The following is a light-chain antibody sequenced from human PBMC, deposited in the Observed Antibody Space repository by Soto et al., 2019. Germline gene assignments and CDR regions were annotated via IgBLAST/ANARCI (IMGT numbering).Light chain of an antibody. CDR2: EVS. Sequence: QSVLTQPASVSGSPGQSITISCTGTSSDVGGYRYVSWYQQHPGKAPKLMIYEVSNRPSGVSNRFSGSKSGNTASLTISGLQAEDEADYYCSSNTSGSTYVFGTGTKVTVL. V-gene: IGLV2-14*01. J-gene: IGLJ1*01. CDR3: SSNTSGSTYV. CDR1: SSDVGGYRY.